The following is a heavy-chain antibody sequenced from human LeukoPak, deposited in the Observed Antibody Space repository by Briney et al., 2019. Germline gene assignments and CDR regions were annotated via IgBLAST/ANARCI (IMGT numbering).Heavy chain of an antibody. Sequence: SETLSLTCAVYSDSFSGYYCSWLPQPPGKGLEWLGEINQSGSTNYNPSLKSRVTLSVDTSKNQFSLKLSSVTAADTAVYYCARGGGSSSSALDYWGQGTLVTVSS. J-gene: IGHJ4*02. CDR2: INQSGST. V-gene: IGHV4-34*01. D-gene: IGHD6-6*01. CDR1: SDSFSGYY. CDR3: ARGGGSSSSALDY.